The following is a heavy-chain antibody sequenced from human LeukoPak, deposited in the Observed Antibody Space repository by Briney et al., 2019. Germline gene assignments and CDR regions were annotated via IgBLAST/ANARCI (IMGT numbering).Heavy chain of an antibody. CDR2: IIPIFGTA. Sequence: SVKVSCKASGGTFSSYAISWVRQAPGQGLEWMGGIIPIFGTANYAQKFQGRVTITTDESTSTAYMELSSLRSEDTAVYYCARGRSTVYYYGSAYFDYWGQGTLVTVSS. V-gene: IGHV1-69*05. J-gene: IGHJ4*02. CDR1: GGTFSSYA. CDR3: ARGRSTVYYYGSAYFDY. D-gene: IGHD3-10*01.